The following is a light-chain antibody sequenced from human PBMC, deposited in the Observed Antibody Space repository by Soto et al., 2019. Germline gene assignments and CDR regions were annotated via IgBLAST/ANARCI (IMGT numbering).Light chain of an antibody. CDR3: GSYTSSNTPYV. Sequence: QSALTKTASVSGSPGQSITISCTGSSSDFGAYNFVSWYQHHPGKAPKLILYEVTTRPSGVSGRFSGSKSGNTASLTISGLQADDEANYYCGSYTSSNTPYVFGTGTKVNVL. V-gene: IGLV2-14*01. J-gene: IGLJ1*01. CDR1: SSDFGAYNF. CDR2: EVT.